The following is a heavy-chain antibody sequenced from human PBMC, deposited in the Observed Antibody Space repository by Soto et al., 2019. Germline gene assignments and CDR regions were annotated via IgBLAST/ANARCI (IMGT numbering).Heavy chain of an antibody. V-gene: IGHV4-34*01. J-gene: IGHJ4*02. CDR1: GVSFHGYY. CDR3: AKGPQAGYYDSGNYYSSVL. Sequence: EALSLTCAVYGVSFHGYYWSWILQPPGKGLEWIGEINHSGSVNFNPTFKSRVSISLDTSKNQMSLQLSSVSAADTAVYYCAKGPQAGYYDSGNYYSSVLWGQGTLVTVSS. D-gene: IGHD3-10*01. CDR2: INHSGSV.